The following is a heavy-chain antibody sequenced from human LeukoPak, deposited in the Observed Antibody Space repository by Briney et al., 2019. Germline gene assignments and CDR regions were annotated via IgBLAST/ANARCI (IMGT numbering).Heavy chain of an antibody. V-gene: IGHV3-23*01. CDR1: GLTFYTYA. J-gene: IGHJ4*02. Sequence: GGSLRVSCSVSGLTFYTYAMSWVRQAPGKGLEWVSAISGRDGRTYYTDSVKGRFTISRDNSNNILYLQMNSLRAEDTAVYYCSTRPSFGSSWYQFNYWGQGALVIVSS. CDR2: ISGRDGRT. CDR3: STRPSFGSSWYQFNY. D-gene: IGHD6-13*01.